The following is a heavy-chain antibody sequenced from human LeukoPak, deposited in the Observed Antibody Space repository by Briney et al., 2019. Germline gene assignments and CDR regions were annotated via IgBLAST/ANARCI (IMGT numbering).Heavy chain of an antibody. V-gene: IGHV4-4*07. J-gene: IGHJ5*02. CDR2: IYTSGST. CDR1: GGSISSYY. D-gene: IGHD1-26*01. Sequence: SATLSLTCTVSGGSISSYYWSWIRQPAGKGLEWIGRIYTSGSTNYNPSLKSRVTMSVDTSKNQFSLKLSSVTAADTAVYYCARDSGSGSYYWFDPWGQGTLVTVSS. CDR3: ARDSGSGSYYWFDP.